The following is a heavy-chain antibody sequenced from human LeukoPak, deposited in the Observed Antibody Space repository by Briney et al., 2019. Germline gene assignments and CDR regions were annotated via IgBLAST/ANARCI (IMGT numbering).Heavy chain of an antibody. Sequence: PGGSLRLSCAASGFTFSRYWMHWVCQAPGKGLVWVSRINSDGSSTSYADSVKGRFTISRDNAKNTLYLQMNSLRAEDTAVYYCARAGPPFYYMDVWGKGTAVTVSS. CDR1: GFTFSRYW. D-gene: IGHD3-10*01. J-gene: IGHJ6*03. V-gene: IGHV3-74*01. CDR2: INSDGSST. CDR3: ARAGPPFYYMDV.